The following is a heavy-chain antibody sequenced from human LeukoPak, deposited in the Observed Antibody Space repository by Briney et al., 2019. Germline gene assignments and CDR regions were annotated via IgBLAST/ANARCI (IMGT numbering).Heavy chain of an antibody. CDR3: AKEIEDIVVVPAADFDY. V-gene: IGHV3-23*01. CDR1: GFTFSSYA. Sequence: GGSLRLSCAASGFTFSSYAMSWVRQAPGKGLEWVSAISGSGGSTYYADSVKGRFTISRDNSKNTLYLQMNSLRAEDTAVYYCAKEIEDIVVVPAADFDYWGQGTLVTVSS. J-gene: IGHJ4*02. D-gene: IGHD2-2*01. CDR2: ISGSGGST.